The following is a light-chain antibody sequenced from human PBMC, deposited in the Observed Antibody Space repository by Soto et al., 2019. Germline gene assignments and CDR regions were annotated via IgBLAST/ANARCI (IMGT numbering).Light chain of an antibody. J-gene: IGLJ3*02. CDR1: TSNIGSKT. CDR2: RNS. V-gene: IGLV1-44*01. CDR3: AAWDDSLSGWV. Sequence: QSVLTQTPSASGTPGQRVTISCSGTTSNIGSKTVNWYQLLPGTAPKLLIYRNSQRPSGVPDRFSGSKSGTSASLAISGLQSEDEADYYSAAWDDSLSGWVFGGGTKVTVL.